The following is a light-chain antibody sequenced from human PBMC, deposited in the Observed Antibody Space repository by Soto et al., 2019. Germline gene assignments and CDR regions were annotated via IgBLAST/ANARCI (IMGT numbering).Light chain of an antibody. CDR1: SSDVGGYNY. J-gene: IGLJ1*01. CDR3: SSYTSSSPL. Sequence: QSVLTQPASVSGSPGQSITISCTGTSSDVGGYNYVSWYQQHPGKAPKLMIYDVSNRPSGVSNRFSGCKSGNTASLTISGLQAEDEADYYCSSYTSSSPLFGTGTKVTVL. CDR2: DVS. V-gene: IGLV2-14*01.